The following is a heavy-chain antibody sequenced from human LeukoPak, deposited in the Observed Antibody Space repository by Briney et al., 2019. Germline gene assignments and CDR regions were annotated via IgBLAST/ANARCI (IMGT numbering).Heavy chain of an antibody. D-gene: IGHD3-3*01. J-gene: IGHJ4*02. CDR2: ISDSGGRT. V-gene: IGHV3-23*01. CDR3: VKRLQCLLYPY. Sequence: GGSLRLSCAASGFTFSSYAMSWVRQAPGKGLEWVSAISDSGGRTYYADSVKGRFTISRDNSKNTLYLQMNSLRAEDTAVYYCVKRLQCLLYPYWGQGTLVTVSS. CDR1: GFTFSSYA.